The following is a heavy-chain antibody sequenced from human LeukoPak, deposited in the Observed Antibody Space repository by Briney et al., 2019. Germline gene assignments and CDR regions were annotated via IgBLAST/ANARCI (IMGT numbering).Heavy chain of an antibody. V-gene: IGHV4-61*02. J-gene: IGHJ4*02. CDR3: ARHNEGLLWFGKKSQYWYFDY. Sequence: SETLSLTCTVSGGSISSGSYYWSWIRQPAGKGLEWIGRIYTSGSTNYNPSLKSRVTISVDTSKNQFSLKLSSVTAADTAVYYCARHNEGLLWFGKKSQYWYFDYWGQGTLVTVSS. CDR2: IYTSGST. D-gene: IGHD3-10*01. CDR1: GGSISSGSYY.